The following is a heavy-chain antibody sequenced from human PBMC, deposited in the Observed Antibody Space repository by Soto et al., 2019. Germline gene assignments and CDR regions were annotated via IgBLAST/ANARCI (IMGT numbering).Heavy chain of an antibody. V-gene: IGHV4-59*01. CDR2: IYYSGST. Sequence: SDTLSLTCTVSGGSISSYYCSWIRQPPGKGLEWIGYIYYSGSTNYNPSLKSRVTISVDTSKNQFSLKLSSVTAADTAVYYCARDMVGAFDYWGQGTLVTVSS. CDR3: ARDMVGAFDY. J-gene: IGHJ4*02. D-gene: IGHD1-26*01. CDR1: GGSISSYY.